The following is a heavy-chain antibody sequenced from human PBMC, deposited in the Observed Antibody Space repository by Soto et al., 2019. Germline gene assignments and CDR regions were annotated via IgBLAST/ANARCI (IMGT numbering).Heavy chain of an antibody. CDR3: ARLGPTTVPTSYFTGNYNGMDV. D-gene: IGHD4-17*01. Sequence: PSETLSLTCPVSGGSISSGDYYWSWIRQPPGKGLEWIGYIYYSGSTYYNPSLRSRLTISVDTSKNQFSLKLSSVTAADTAVYCCARLGPTTVPTSYFTGNYNGMDVWGQGTTVTDS. CDR1: GGSISSGDYY. CDR2: IYYSGST. J-gene: IGHJ6*02. V-gene: IGHV4-30-4*01.